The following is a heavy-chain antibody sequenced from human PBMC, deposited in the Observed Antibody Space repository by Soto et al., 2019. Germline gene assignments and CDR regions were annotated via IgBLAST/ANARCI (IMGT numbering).Heavy chain of an antibody. CDR1: GFTFSSYA. V-gene: IGHV3-23*01. CDR2: LSGSGGST. Sequence: EVQLLESGGGLVQPGGSLRLSCAASGFTFSSYAMSWVRQAPGKGLEWVSALSGSGGSTYYADSVKGRFTISRDNSKITLYVQMNSLRAEDTAVYYCAKDLGYCSGGSCWAFDYWGQGTLVTVSS. D-gene: IGHD2-15*01. J-gene: IGHJ4*02. CDR3: AKDLGYCSGGSCWAFDY.